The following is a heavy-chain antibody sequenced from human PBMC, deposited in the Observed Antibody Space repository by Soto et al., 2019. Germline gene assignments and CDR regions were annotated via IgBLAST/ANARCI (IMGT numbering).Heavy chain of an antibody. CDR2: IYDNGGA. CDR3: AISTGWFDP. V-gene: IGHV4-31*03. CDR1: GDSISSGGYY. Sequence: PSETLSLTCTVSGDSISSGGYYWSWIRQHPGKGLEWIGYIYDNGGAYYSPSLKGRVVISVDRSENQFSLRLSSVTAADTAVYYCAISTGWFDPWGQGTLVTVSS. J-gene: IGHJ5*02.